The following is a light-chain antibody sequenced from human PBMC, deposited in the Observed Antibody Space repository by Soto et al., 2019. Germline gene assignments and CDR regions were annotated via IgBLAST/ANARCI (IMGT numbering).Light chain of an antibody. V-gene: IGKV3-20*01. CDR1: QSVSSNH. CDR3: QQYGSSPL. CDR2: GGS. Sequence: DIVLTQSPGTLSLSPGERATLSCRASQSVSSNHLAWYQQKPGQAPRLLIYGGSSRATGIPDRFSGSGSGTDFTLTISRLEPEDFAVYYCQQYGSSPLFGQGTRLEI. J-gene: IGKJ5*01.